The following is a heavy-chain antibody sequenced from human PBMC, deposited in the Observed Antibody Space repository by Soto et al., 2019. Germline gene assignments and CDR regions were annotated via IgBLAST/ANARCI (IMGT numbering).Heavy chain of an antibody. CDR1: DYTLTEKI. J-gene: IGHJ5*02. CDR2: INPNNGNT. CDR3: ARGIATGQLDP. D-gene: IGHD2-15*01. V-gene: IGHV1-3*01. Sequence: QVQLVQSGAEVKKPGAQGRISSRPPDYTLTEKIRTWLRQAPGQRLEWMGWINPNNGNTKSSQKFQDRVIITRDTSASTAYMDLSSLRSEDTAVYYCARGIATGQLDPWGQGTLVTVSS.